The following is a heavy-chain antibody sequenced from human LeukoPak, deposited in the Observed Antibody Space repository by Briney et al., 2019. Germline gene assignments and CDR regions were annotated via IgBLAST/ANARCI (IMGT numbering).Heavy chain of an antibody. CDR3: ARDRAAAGLNNWFDP. CDR2: IVPIFGTA. Sequence: WASVKVSCKASGYSFISYGMNWVRQAPGQGLEWMGGIVPIFGTADYAQKFQGRVTITADESTSTAYMELSSLRSEDTAVYYCARDRAAAGLNNWFDPWGQGTRVTVSS. D-gene: IGHD6-13*01. CDR1: GYSFISYG. V-gene: IGHV1-69*13. J-gene: IGHJ5*02.